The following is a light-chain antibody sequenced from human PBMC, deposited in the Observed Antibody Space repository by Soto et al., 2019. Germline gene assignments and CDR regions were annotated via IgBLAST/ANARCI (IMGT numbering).Light chain of an antibody. Sequence: RTSQGINDYLNWYQMKPGEAPKLLIYAASALQSGIPSRFSGSASGTEFTLTITSLQPEDFATYYCQQSYNFPRTLGPGTKVDIK. CDR2: AAS. CDR3: QQSYNFPRT. J-gene: IGKJ3*01. V-gene: IGKV1-39*01. CDR1: QGINDY.